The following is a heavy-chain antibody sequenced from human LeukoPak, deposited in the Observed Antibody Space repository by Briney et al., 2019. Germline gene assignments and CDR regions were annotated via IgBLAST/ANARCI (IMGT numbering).Heavy chain of an antibody. V-gene: IGHV3-48*01. J-gene: IGHJ4*02. CDR1: GFTFSSYS. CDR2: ISGSSSTI. D-gene: IGHD1-1*01. CDR3: ASLQRGTPGKIFDY. Sequence: GGSLRLSCAASGFTFSSYSMHWIRQAPGKGLEWVSYISGSSSTIYYADPVKGRFTISRDNAKNSLFLQMNSLRAEDTAVYYCASLQRGTPGKIFDYWGQGTLVTVSS.